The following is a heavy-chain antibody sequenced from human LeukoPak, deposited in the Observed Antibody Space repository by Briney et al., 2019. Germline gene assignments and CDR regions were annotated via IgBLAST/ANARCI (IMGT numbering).Heavy chain of an antibody. CDR1: GFTFSSYA. CDR2: ISSSGGST. CDR3: AKDRGISAAGTLFDY. D-gene: IGHD6-13*01. Sequence: GGSLRLSCAASGFTFSSYATSWVRQAPGKGLEWVSTISSSGGSTYYADSVRGRVTISRDISTNTLSLQMNSLRAEDTAVYYCAKDRGISAAGTLFDYWGQGTLVTVSS. V-gene: IGHV3-23*01. J-gene: IGHJ4*02.